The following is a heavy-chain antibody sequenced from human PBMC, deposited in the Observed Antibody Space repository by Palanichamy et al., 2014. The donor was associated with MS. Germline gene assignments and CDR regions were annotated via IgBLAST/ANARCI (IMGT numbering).Heavy chain of an antibody. D-gene: IGHD2-8*02. V-gene: IGHV1-24*01. J-gene: IGHJ3*02. CDR1: GYTLTKLS. CDR3: TSPIVVVVYTSQAAFDI. CDR2: FDPENGEA. Sequence: QVQLVQSGAEVKKPGASVKVSCKVSGYTLTKLSMHWVRQAPGKGLEWMGTFDPENGEALYSQKFQGRLTLTEDTSTDTDYMELSSLSSEDTAVYYCTSPIVVVVYTSQAAFDIWGQGTMVTVSS.